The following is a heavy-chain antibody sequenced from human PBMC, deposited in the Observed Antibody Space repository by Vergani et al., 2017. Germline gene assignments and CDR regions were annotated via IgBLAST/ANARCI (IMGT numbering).Heavy chain of an antibody. V-gene: IGHV4-59*02. CDR2: VSFRWDT. CDR3: ARSRIYYGAGSPDY. Sequence: QVKLQESGPGLVKPSETLSLTCTVSGASANSYYWSWIRQPPGKGLEWMGYVSFRWDTLYDPSVKGRMTISRNTSSNQFFLYLTSVTAADTAVYYCARSRIYYGAGSPDYWGQGTLVTVSS. J-gene: IGHJ4*02. CDR1: GASANSYY. D-gene: IGHD3-10*01.